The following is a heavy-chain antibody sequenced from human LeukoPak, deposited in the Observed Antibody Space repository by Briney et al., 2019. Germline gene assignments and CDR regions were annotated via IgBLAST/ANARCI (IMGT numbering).Heavy chain of an antibody. D-gene: IGHD2-2*01. CDR1: GGSFSGYY. Sequence: KPSETLSLTCAVYGGSFSGYYWSWIRQPPGKGLEWIGEINHSGSTNYNPSLKSRVTISVDTSRNQFSLKLSSVTAADTAVYYCARGYCSSTSCYLRNDYYYGMDVWGQGTTVTVSS. CDR3: ARGYCSSTSCYLRNDYYYGMDV. CDR2: INHSGST. J-gene: IGHJ6*02. V-gene: IGHV4-34*01.